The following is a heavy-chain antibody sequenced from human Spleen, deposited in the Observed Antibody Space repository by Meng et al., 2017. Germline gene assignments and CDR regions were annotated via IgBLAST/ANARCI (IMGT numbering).Heavy chain of an antibody. CDR2: ISYDGSNK. Sequence: GGSLRLSCAASGLTFSSYEMNWVRQAPGKGLEWVAVISYDGSNKYYADSVKGRFTISRDNSKNTLYLQMNSLRAEDTAVYYCARGARYCSGGSCYNWFDPWGQGTLVTVSS. D-gene: IGHD2-15*01. J-gene: IGHJ5*02. V-gene: IGHV3-30*04. CDR3: ARGARYCSGGSCYNWFDP. CDR1: GLTFSSYE.